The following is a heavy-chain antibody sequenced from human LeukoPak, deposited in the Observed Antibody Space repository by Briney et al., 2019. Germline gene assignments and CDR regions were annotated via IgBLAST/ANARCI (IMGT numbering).Heavy chain of an antibody. J-gene: IGHJ6*03. CDR1: GYTFTSYG. D-gene: IGHD3-9*01. Sequence: ASVKVSCKASGYTFTSYGISWVRQAPGQGLEWMGWISAYNGNTNYAQKLQGRVTMTTDTSTSTAYMELRSLRSDDTAVYYCARRRYFDILTGYYYYYMDVWGKGTTVTISS. CDR3: ARRRYFDILTGYYYYYMDV. V-gene: IGHV1-18*01. CDR2: ISAYNGNT.